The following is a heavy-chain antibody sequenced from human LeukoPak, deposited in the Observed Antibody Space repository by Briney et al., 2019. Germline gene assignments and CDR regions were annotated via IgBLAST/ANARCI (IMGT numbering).Heavy chain of an antibody. Sequence: KPSETLSLTCTVSGCSISNYYWSWIRQPPGKGLEWIGYIHSSGSTNYNPSLKSRVTISVDASKNQFSLKLSSVTAADTAVYYCASTSSSGWYYFDYWGQGTLVTVSS. CDR1: GCSISNYY. CDR2: IHSSGST. D-gene: IGHD6-19*01. CDR3: ASTSSSGWYYFDY. J-gene: IGHJ4*02. V-gene: IGHV4-59*01.